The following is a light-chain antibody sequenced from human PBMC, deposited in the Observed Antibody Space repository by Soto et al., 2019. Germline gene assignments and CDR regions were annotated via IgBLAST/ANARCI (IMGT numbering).Light chain of an antibody. V-gene: IGKV3-15*01. CDR1: QSVSSN. CDR3: QQYNNWPPWT. CDR2: GAS. Sequence: ELVMTHSPATLSVYPGERATLSCRASQSVSSNLAWYQQKPGQAPRLLIYGASTRATGIPARFSGSGSGTEFTLTISSLQSEDFAVYYCQQYNNWPPWTFGQGTKV. J-gene: IGKJ1*01.